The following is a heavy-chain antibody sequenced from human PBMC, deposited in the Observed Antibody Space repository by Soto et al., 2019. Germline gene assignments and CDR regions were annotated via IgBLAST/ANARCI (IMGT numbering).Heavy chain of an antibody. CDR3: SVVVVADTRNSLGY. CDR1: GFTLSRYW. D-gene: IGHD2-15*01. Sequence: EVQLVESGGGLVQPGGSLRLSCAASGFTLSRYWMHWVRQAPGKGLVWVSRINSDGSSTSYADSVKGRFTISRDNAKNTLYLQMNSLRAQDTAVYYCSVVVVADTRNSLGYWGQGTLVTVSS. CDR2: INSDGSST. J-gene: IGHJ4*02. V-gene: IGHV3-74*01.